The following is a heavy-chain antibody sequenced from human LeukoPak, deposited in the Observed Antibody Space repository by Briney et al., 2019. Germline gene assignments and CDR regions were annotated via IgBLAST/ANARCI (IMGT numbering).Heavy chain of an antibody. V-gene: IGHV4-34*01. J-gene: IGHJ4*02. CDR3: ARDRGDGYNTFDY. Sequence: SETLSLTCAVYGGSFSGYYWSWIRQPPGKGLEWIGEINHSGSTNYNPSLKSRVTISLDTSKKQFSLILTSVTAADTAVYYCARDRGDGYNTFDYWGQGTLVTVSS. CDR2: INHSGST. D-gene: IGHD5-24*01. CDR1: GGSFSGYY.